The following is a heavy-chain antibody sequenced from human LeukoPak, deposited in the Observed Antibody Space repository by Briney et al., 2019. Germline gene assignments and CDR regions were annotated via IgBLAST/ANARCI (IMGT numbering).Heavy chain of an antibody. J-gene: IGHJ5*02. Sequence: SETLSLTCTVSGGSISSYYWSWIWQPPGKGLEWIGHIYSSGSANYNPSLKSRVTISVDTSKNQFSLKLSSVTAADMAVYYCARHSSIAPFDPWGQGTLVTVSS. D-gene: IGHD6-6*01. CDR1: GGSISSYY. V-gene: IGHV4-59*08. CDR3: ARHSSIAPFDP. CDR2: IYSSGSA.